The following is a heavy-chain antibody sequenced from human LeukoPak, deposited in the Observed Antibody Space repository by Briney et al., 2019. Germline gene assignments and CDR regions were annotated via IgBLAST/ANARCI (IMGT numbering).Heavy chain of an antibody. J-gene: IGHJ6*03. CDR2: LHHVGST. V-gene: IGHV4-38-2*02. CDR1: VSSISSGNY. CDR3: TRGSMAYYYMDV. D-gene: IGHD5-24*01. Sequence: SETLSLTCSVSVSSISSGNYWGWIRQSPGKGLEWIGSLHHVGSTNYNPSLKSRVTISVDTSKNQFSLKLSSVTAAGTAVYYCTRGSMAYYYMDVWGKGTTVTISS.